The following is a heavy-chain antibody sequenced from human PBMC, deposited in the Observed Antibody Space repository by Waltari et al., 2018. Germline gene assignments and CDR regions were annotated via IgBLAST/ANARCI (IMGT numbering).Heavy chain of an antibody. D-gene: IGHD2-2*03. CDR2: IYHDGTT. CDR3: ARQTLGYCTSAACRRLEK. CDR1: GYFINTGFF. J-gene: IGHJ1*01. Sequence: QVQLQESGPGLVRPSETLSLTCDVSGYFINTGFFWRWIRQPPGKGREWIGNIYHDGTTYSNPSLKHRLMISLDTSKNQISLRLNFVDAADTAVYYCARQTLGYCTSAACRRLEKWGQGILVTVSS. V-gene: IGHV4-38-2*01.